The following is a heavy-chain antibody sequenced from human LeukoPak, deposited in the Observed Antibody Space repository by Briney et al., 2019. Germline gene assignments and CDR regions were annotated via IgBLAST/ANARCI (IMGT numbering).Heavy chain of an antibody. CDR2: SYTSGSP. Sequence: PSETLSLTCTVSGGSISSYYWSWIRQPAGKGLEWIGRSYTSGSPNYNPSLKGRVTMSVDTSKNQFSPKLSSVTAADTAVYYCARSGGSGFQLDNWGQGTLVTVSS. V-gene: IGHV4-4*07. D-gene: IGHD3-16*01. J-gene: IGHJ4*02. CDR3: ARSGGSGFQLDN. CDR1: GGSISSYY.